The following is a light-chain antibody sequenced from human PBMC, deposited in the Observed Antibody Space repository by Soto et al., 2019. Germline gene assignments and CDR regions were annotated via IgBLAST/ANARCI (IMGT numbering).Light chain of an antibody. J-gene: IGKJ2*01. CDR2: DVS. CDR3: QQYHGFPYT. V-gene: IGKV1-5*01. Sequence: DIQMTQSPSTLSAPVGDRVTITCRASQSIRYWLAWHQQKPGKAPQVLIYDVSTLQKGVPSRFSGSGFGTEFTLNISSLQPDDFATYYCQQYHGFPYTFGLGTKVDI. CDR1: QSIRYW.